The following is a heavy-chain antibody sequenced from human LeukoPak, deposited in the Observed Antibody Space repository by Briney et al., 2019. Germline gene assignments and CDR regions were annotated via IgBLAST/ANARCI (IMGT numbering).Heavy chain of an antibody. CDR2: IYYSGST. CDR3: ASSLDSSGWYFGVY. CDR1: GASISSYY. V-gene: IGHV4-59*01. Sequence: SETLSLTCTVSGASISSYYWSWIRQPPGKGLEWIGYIYYSGSTNYSPSLKSRVTISVDTSKNQFSLKLSSVTAADTALYYCASSLDSSGWYFGVYWGQGTLVTVSS. J-gene: IGHJ4*02. D-gene: IGHD6-19*01.